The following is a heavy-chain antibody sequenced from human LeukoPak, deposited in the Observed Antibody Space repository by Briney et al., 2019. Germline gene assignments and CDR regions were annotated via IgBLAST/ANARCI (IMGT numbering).Heavy chain of an antibody. J-gene: IGHJ4*02. CDR3: ARAGIAGGGTQSLYFDY. CDR1: GFTFSSYA. D-gene: IGHD6-19*01. V-gene: IGHV3-64*01. Sequence: GGSLRLSCAASGFTFSSYAMHWVRQAPGKGLEYVSAISSNGGSTYYANSVKGRFTISRDNSKNTLYLQMGSLRAEDMAVYYCARAGIAGGGTQSLYFDYWGQGTLATVSS. CDR2: ISSNGGST.